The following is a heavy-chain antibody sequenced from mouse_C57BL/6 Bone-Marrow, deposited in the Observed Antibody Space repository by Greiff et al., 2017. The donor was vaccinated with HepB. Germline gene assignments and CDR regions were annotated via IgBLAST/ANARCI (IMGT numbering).Heavy chain of an antibody. Sequence: VQLQQPGAELVKPGASVKLSCKASGYTFTSYWMQWVKQRPGQGLEWIGEIDPSDSYTNYNQKFKGKATLTVDTSSSTAYMQLSSLTSGDSAVYYCARCPYYYVYWYFDVWGTGTTVTVSS. CDR2: IDPSDSYT. CDR1: GYTFTSYW. CDR3: ARCPYYYVYWYFDV. V-gene: IGHV1-50*01. D-gene: IGHD1-1*01. J-gene: IGHJ1*03.